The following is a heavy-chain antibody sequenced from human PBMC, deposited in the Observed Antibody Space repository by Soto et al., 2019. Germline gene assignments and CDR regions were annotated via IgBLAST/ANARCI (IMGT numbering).Heavy chain of an antibody. D-gene: IGHD1-20*01. V-gene: IGHV4-34*01. CDR3: ARGNNWTGDHDY. Sequence: SETLSLTCAVYGGSFSGYYWSWIRQPPGKGLEWIGEINHSGSTNYNPSLKSRVTISVDTSKNQFSLKLSSVTAADTAVYYCARGNNWTGDHDYWGQGTLVTVSS. CDR1: GGSFSGYY. J-gene: IGHJ4*02. CDR2: INHSGST.